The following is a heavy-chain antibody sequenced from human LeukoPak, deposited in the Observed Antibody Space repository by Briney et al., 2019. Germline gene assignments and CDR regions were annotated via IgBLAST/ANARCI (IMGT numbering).Heavy chain of an antibody. D-gene: IGHD3-9*01. J-gene: IGHJ4*02. CDR2: ISRSGGNT. CDR1: RFTFSSYG. CDR3: AKDLDPLDYFDS. V-gene: IGHV3-23*01. Sequence: GGSLRLSCAASRFTFSSYGMIRVRQAPGRGLEWVSAISRSGGNTYYADSVKGRFTISRDNAKNTLYLQMNSLRDEDTAVYYCAKDLDPLDYFDSWGQGTLVTVSS.